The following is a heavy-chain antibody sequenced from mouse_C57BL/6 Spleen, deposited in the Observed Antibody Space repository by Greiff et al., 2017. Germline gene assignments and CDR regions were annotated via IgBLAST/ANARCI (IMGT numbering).Heavy chain of an antibody. D-gene: IGHD2-4*01. CDR1: GYSITSGYY. J-gene: IGHJ2*01. Sequence: EVQLQESGPGLVKPSQSLSLTCSVTGYSITSGYYWNWIRQFPGNKLEWMGYISYDGSNNYNPSLKNRISITRDTSKNQFFLKLNSVTTEDTATYYCARVISGTDYWGQGTTLTVSS. CDR3: ARVISGTDY. CDR2: ISYDGSN. V-gene: IGHV3-6*01.